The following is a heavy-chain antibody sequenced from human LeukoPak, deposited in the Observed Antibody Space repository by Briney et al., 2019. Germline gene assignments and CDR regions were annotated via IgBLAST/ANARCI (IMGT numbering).Heavy chain of an antibody. V-gene: IGHV3-33*01. CDR3: ARDVDSGGHYSKFDS. CDR1: GFTFSSYG. J-gene: IGHJ4*02. CDR2: IWYDGRRK. D-gene: IGHD3-22*01. Sequence: GRSLRLSCAASGFTFSSYGIHRVRQAPGEGLEWVSVIWYDGRRKYYADSVKGRFTISRDNSKNTVYLQMDSLRAEDTAVYYCARDVDSGGHYSKFDSWGQGTLVTVSS.